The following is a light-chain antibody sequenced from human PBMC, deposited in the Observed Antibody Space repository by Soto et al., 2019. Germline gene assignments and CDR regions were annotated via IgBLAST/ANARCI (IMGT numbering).Light chain of an antibody. Sequence: DIQMTQSPSSLSASIGDRVTITCQASQDINNYLNWYQQKPGKAPKLLIYDASNLETGVPSRFSGSGSGTDFTFTISSLQPEDIATYYWHQYDNLPPITVGQGTRLEIX. J-gene: IGKJ5*01. CDR3: HQYDNLPPIT. CDR2: DAS. V-gene: IGKV1-33*01. CDR1: QDINNY.